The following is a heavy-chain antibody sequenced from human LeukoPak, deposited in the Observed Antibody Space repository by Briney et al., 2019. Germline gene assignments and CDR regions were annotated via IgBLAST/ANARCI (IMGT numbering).Heavy chain of an antibody. CDR1: GSTFSSHW. CDR3: ARDLYDFWSGRKYYFDY. D-gene: IGHD3-3*01. CDR2: INPDGSST. J-gene: IGHJ4*02. V-gene: IGHV3-74*01. Sequence: GGSLRLSCAASGSTFSSHWMHWVRQAPGKGLVWVSQINPDGSSTTYADSVKGRLTISRDNAKNTLYLQMNSLRDEDTAVYYCARDLYDFWSGRKYYFDYWGQGTLVAVSS.